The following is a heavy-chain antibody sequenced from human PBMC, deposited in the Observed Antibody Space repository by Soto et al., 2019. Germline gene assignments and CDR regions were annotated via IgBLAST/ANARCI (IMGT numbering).Heavy chain of an antibody. Sequence: GASVKVSCHASRYTFTRFFVKWVRQATGRGLEWMGWMSPSSADTAYAQSFQGRVTMTSNTSIRTAYMELSSLSSDDTAVYYCARSSITALDAFDIWGQGTMVTVSS. D-gene: IGHD6-6*01. CDR3: ARSSITALDAFDI. CDR1: RYTFTRFF. J-gene: IGHJ3*02. V-gene: IGHV1-8*01. CDR2: MSPSSADT.